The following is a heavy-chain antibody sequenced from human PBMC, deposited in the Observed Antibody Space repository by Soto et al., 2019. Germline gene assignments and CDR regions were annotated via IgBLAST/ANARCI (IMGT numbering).Heavy chain of an antibody. J-gene: IGHJ5*02. CDR3: ARAASSGYYAANWFDP. CDR2: IYYSGST. CDR1: GGSISSGNYY. D-gene: IGHD3-22*01. Sequence: QVQLQESGPGLVKPSQTLSLTCTVSGGSISSGNYYWSWIRQPPGKGLEWIGYIYYSGSTYYNPSLKSRVIISVDTSKNQFSLTLSSVTAADTAVYYCARAASSGYYAANWFDPWGQGTLVTVSS. V-gene: IGHV4-30-4*01.